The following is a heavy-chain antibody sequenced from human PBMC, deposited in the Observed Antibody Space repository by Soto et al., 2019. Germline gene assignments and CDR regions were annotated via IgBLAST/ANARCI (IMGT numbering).Heavy chain of an antibody. D-gene: IGHD3-9*01. V-gene: IGHV1-69*01. CDR3: ARARDYDLLTSREYAFDV. CDR1: GGSFRNYG. Sequence: QVQLVQSGAEVKKPGSSVRVSCKASGGSFRNYGITWVRQAPGQGLEWMGGIMPIFGKANYAQKFQGRVTISADELTTTVSLELSSLSSDDTAVYFCARARDYDLLTSREYAFDVWGQGTTVAVS. CDR2: IMPIFGKA. J-gene: IGHJ6*02.